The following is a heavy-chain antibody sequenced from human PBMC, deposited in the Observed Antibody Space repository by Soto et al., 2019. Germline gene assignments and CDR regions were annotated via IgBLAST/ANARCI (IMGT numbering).Heavy chain of an antibody. J-gene: IGHJ4*02. V-gene: IGHV2-5*02. CDR1: GFSLSTSGVG. Sequence: QITLKESGPTLVKPTQTLTLTCTFSGFSLSTSGVGVGWIRQPPGKALEWLAIIYWDDEKRYSPSLKTRLTDTKHTPKNQVVLTMTNVDPVDTATYYCAHRAYFDAGKQFDYWGQGTLVSVSS. CDR3: AHRAYFDAGKQFDY. D-gene: IGHD3-22*01. CDR2: IYWDDEK.